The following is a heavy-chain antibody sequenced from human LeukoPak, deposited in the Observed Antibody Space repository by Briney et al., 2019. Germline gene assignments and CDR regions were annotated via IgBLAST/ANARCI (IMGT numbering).Heavy chain of an antibody. Sequence: GGSLRLSCAASGFTFSSYAMSWVRQAPGKGLEWVSAISGSGGSTYYADSVKGRFTISRDSSRNTLYLHMNSLRAEDTAVYYCAKDRVIATGIGEFDYWGQGTLVTVSS. V-gene: IGHV3-23*01. J-gene: IGHJ4*02. CDR2: ISGSGGST. CDR3: AKDRVIATGIGEFDY. CDR1: GFTFSSYA. D-gene: IGHD6-13*01.